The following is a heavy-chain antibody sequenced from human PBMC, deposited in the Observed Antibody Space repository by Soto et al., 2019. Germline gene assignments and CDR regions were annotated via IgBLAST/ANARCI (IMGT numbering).Heavy chain of an antibody. J-gene: IGHJ4*02. CDR3: VRHGNWTPYYFDY. V-gene: IGHV5-10-1*01. D-gene: IGHD3-3*01. CDR1: GYRFISYW. CDR2: IDPSDSYT. Sequence: RESLKISCKGSGYRFISYWISWVRQMPGKGLEWMGRIDPSDSYTTYSPSFQGHVTISIDKSTSTAYLQLRSLEASDNAKYYCVRHGNWTPYYFDYWGQGILVTVSS.